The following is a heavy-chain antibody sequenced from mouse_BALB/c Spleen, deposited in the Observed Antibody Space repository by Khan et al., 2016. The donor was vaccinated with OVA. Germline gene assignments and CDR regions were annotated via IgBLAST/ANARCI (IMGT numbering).Heavy chain of an antibody. V-gene: IGHV14-3*02. CDR1: GFNIKDTY. D-gene: IGHD2-1*01. J-gene: IGHJ3*01. CDR3: ATLYGNLFAF. Sequence: VQLQQSGAELVKPGASVKLPCSASGFNIKDTYIHWMKQRPEQGLEWIGRIDPPNDDSKYGPKFQAKATLTADTSSNTAYLQLSSLTSEDTAVYYCATLYGNLFAFWGQGTLVSVSA. CDR2: IDPPNDDS.